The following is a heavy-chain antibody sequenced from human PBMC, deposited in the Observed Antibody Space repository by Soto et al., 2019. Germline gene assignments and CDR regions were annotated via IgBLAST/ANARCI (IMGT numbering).Heavy chain of an antibody. J-gene: IGHJ4*02. CDR1: GFTVSSTY. Sequence: PWGSLRLSCAASGFTVSSTYMTWVRQAPGKGLEWVSLLQSGGSTYYADSVKGRFTISRDNSKNTLYLQMNSLRAEDTAVYYCASFPHQYYFDYWGQGTLVTVSS. V-gene: IGHV3-53*01. CDR2: LQSGGST. CDR3: ASFPHQYYFDY.